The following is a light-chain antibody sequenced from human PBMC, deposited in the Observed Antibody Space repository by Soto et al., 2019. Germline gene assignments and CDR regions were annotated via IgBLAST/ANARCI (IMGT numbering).Light chain of an antibody. CDR1: QSISSY. CDR3: QQSYISWT. Sequence: DIQMTQSPSSLSASVGDRVTITCRASQSISSYLNWYQQKPGKAPKLLTYAASSLQSGVPSRFRGSGSGTDFTLTISSLQPEDFATYYCQQSYISWTFGQGTKVDI. J-gene: IGKJ1*01. V-gene: IGKV1-39*01. CDR2: AAS.